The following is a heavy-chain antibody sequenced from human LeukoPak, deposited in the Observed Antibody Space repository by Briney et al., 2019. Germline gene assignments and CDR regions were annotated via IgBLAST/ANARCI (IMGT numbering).Heavy chain of an antibody. Sequence: SETLSLTCAVYGGSLSGYYWAWIRQPPGKGLEWIGEMNPSGAANYDPSLKSRVTLSVDTSKNHFSLNLSSVTAADTAAYYCARGVYSDSRGFRYYFDSWGQEVLVTVSS. CDR3: ARGVYSDSRGFRYYFDS. J-gene: IGHJ4*02. V-gene: IGHV4-34*01. CDR1: GGSLSGYY. CDR2: MNPSGAA. D-gene: IGHD3-22*01.